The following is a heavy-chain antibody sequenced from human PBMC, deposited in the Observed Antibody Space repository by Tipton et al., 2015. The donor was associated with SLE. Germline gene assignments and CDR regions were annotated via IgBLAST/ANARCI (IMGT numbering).Heavy chain of an antibody. V-gene: IGHV4-38-2*01. J-gene: IGHJ2*01. CDR2: IYHSGST. CDR3: APSIAARPRDWYFDL. Sequence: TLSLTCAVSGYSISSGYYWGWIRQPPGKGLEWIGSIYHSGSTYYNPSLKSRVTISVDTSKNQFSLKLSSVTAADTAVYYCAPSIAARPRDWYFDLWGRGTLVTVSS. CDR1: GYSISSGYY. D-gene: IGHD6-6*01.